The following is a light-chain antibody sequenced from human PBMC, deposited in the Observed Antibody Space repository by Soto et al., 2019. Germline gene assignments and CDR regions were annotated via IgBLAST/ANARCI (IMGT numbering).Light chain of an antibody. CDR2: GAS. V-gene: IGKV3-20*01. Sequence: EIVLTQSPGTLSLSPGERATLSCRASQSVSSNYLGWYQQKPGQAPRLLIYGASNRATGIPDRFSGSGSGTDFTLTISRLEPEDFAVYYCQQYGSLPRTFGQGTKVEIK. CDR3: QQYGSLPRT. J-gene: IGKJ1*01. CDR1: QSVSSNY.